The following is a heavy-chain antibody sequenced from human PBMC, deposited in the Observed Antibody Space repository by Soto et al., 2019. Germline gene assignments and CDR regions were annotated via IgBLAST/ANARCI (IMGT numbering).Heavy chain of an antibody. Sequence: ASVKVSCKASGYTFTDYYMHWVRQAPGQGLEWMGWINPNSGGTNYAQNFQGRVTMTRDTSISKAYMELSRLRTDDTAVYYCARKLEIRMSYYYYYDMDVCGQGTTVTVSS. D-gene: IGHD1-7*01. CDR1: GYTFTDYY. CDR3: ARKLEIRMSYYYYYDMDV. V-gene: IGHV1-2*02. CDR2: INPNSGGT. J-gene: IGHJ6*02.